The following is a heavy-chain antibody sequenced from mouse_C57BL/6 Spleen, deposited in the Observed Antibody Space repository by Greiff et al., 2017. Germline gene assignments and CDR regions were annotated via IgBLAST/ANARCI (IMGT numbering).Heavy chain of an antibody. CDR1: GYTFTSYW. CDR3: AREGHDYYGSSYYFDY. J-gene: IGHJ2*01. D-gene: IGHD1-1*01. Sequence: QVQLKQPGAELVRPGSSVKLSCKASGYTFTSYWMHWVKQRPIQGLEWIGNIDPSDSETHYNQKFKDKATLTVDKSSSTAYMQLSSLTSEDSAVYYCAREGHDYYGSSYYFDYWGQGTTLTVSS. CDR2: IDPSDSET. V-gene: IGHV1-52*01.